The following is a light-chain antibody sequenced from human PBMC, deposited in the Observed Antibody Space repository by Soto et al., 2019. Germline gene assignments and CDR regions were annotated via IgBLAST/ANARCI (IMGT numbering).Light chain of an antibody. CDR3: QVWESGSENYV. V-gene: IGLV3-21*02. CDR2: DNS. Sequence: SYELTQPPSVSVAPGQTATITCGGNNIGSEPVHWYRQKPGQAPVLVVYDNSDRPSGIPERLSGSKSGSTATLTISRVEAGDEADYYCQVWESGSENYVFGAGTKVTV. J-gene: IGLJ1*01. CDR1: NIGSEP.